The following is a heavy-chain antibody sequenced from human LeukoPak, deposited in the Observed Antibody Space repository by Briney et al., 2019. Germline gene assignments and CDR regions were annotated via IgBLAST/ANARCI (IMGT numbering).Heavy chain of an antibody. J-gene: IGHJ4*02. CDR2: INHSGST. CDR3: AGGPYSSSWFRGLAAY. D-gene: IGHD6-13*01. CDR1: GGSISSGDYY. Sequence: SSETLSLTCTVSGGSISSGDYYWSWIRQPPGKGLEWIGEINHSGSTNYNPSLKSRVTISVDTSKNQFSLKLSSVTAADTAVYYCAGGPYSSSWFRGLAAYWGQGTLVTVSS. V-gene: IGHV4-39*07.